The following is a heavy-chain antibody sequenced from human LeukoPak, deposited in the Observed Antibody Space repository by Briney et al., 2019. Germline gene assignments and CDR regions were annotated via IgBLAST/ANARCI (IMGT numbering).Heavy chain of an antibody. D-gene: IGHD2/OR15-2a*01. J-gene: IGHJ4*02. CDR1: GISFRSYG. CDR2: IWYDASNK. CDR3: AREGPRGNSQFDY. Sequence: GGSLRLSCAASGISFRSYGMHWVRQAPGKGLEWVTFIWYDASNKYYADSVKGRFTISRDNSKNTLYLQMNSLRAEDTAVYYCAREGPRGNSQFDYWGQGTLVTVSS. V-gene: IGHV3-33*01.